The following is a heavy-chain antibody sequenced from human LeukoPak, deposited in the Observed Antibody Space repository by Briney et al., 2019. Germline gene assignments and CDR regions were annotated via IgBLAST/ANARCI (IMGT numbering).Heavy chain of an antibody. J-gene: IGHJ4*02. Sequence: GGSLRLSCAASGFIFDDYGMSWVRQAPGKGLEWVSGINWNGGSTGYADSVKGRFTISRDNARNSLFLQMNSLRAEDTALYYCAGSVGLYAVTPYYFDYWGQGTLVTVSS. CDR1: GFIFDDYG. D-gene: IGHD4-17*01. CDR2: INWNGGST. V-gene: IGHV3-20*04. CDR3: AGSVGLYAVTPYYFDY.